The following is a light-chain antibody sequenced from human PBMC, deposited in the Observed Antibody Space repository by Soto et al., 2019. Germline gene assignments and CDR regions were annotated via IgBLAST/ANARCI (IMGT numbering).Light chain of an antibody. CDR3: QQYTGTPTT. J-gene: IGKJ5*01. CDR2: GAS. Sequence: EIILTQSPDTLSLSPGERATLSCRASQTVSSNYLAWCQQRPGQAPRLLIYGASTRAAGIPDRFSGSGSGTGFTLTITRLEPEDSAVYFCQQYTGTPTTFGQGTRLEIK. CDR1: QTVSSNY. V-gene: IGKV3-20*01.